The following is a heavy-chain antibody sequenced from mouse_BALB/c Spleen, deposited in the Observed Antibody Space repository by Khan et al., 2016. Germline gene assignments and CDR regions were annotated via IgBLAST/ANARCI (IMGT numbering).Heavy chain of an antibody. J-gene: IGHJ2*01. Sequence: EVKLEVSGGGLVQPGGSMKLSCVASGFTFSNYWMNWVRQSPEKGLEWVAEIRLKSNNYATYYAESVKGRFTISRDDSKSSVYLQMNNLRAEDTGIDYCSRDGYLDYWGQGTTLTVSS. CDR2: IRLKSNNYAT. CDR1: GFTFSNYW. D-gene: IGHD2-3*01. V-gene: IGHV6-6*02. CDR3: SRDGYLDY.